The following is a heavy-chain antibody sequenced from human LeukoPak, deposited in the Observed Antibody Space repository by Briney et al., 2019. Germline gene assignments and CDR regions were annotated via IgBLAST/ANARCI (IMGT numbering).Heavy chain of an antibody. J-gene: IGHJ4*02. Sequence: SETQSLTCTVSGGSISTSSYYWGWIRQPPGKGLEWIGSLYHTGSTYYNPSLKSRVNISVDTSKNQFSLKLNSVTAADTAVYYCARQADFALVEMATIMFDYWGQGTLVTVSS. V-gene: IGHV4-39*01. D-gene: IGHD5-24*01. CDR3: ARQADFALVEMATIMFDY. CDR2: LYHTGST. CDR1: GGSISTSSYY.